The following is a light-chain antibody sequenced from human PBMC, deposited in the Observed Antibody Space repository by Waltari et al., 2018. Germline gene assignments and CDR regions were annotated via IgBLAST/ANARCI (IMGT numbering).Light chain of an antibody. CDR2: AAS. V-gene: IGKV1-39*01. Sequence: DIQLTQSPSSLSASVGDRVSITCRASESIGNRLNWYQQRPGKAPKLLIYAASTLQRGVPSRFTGSGSGTDFTLTISSLQPEDFATYYCQQSYTTPRTYKNPRTFGQGTQVEIK. J-gene: IGKJ1*01. CDR1: ESIGNR. CDR3: QQSYTTPRTYKNPRT.